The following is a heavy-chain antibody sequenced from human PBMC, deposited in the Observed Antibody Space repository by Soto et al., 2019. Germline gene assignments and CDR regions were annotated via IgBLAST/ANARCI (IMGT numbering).Heavy chain of an antibody. CDR1: GYTFSDYY. V-gene: IGHV1-2*02. CDR2: INPNSGGT. CDR3: EREPATAKPAGVDF. D-gene: IGHD1-1*01. Sequence: QVQLVQSGAEVRKPGASVKVSCKASGYTFSDYYIHWVRQAPGQGLEWMGWINPNSGGTKYAPKFQGGVTMTRDTTTTTAYMELSMLRSGATAVYYCEREPATAKPAGVDFWGQGTLVTVSS. J-gene: IGHJ4*02.